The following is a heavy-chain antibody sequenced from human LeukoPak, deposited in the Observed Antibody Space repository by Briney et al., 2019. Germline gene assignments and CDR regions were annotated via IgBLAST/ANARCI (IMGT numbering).Heavy chain of an antibody. Sequence: PGGSLRLSCAASGFTFSSYWMSWVRQAPGKGLEWVANIKQDGSGKYYVDSVKGRFTISRDNAKNSLYLQMNSLRAEDTAVYYCARETTGPTGGAFDIWGQGTMVTVSS. V-gene: IGHV3-7*01. D-gene: IGHD1/OR15-1a*01. J-gene: IGHJ3*02. CDR1: GFTFSSYW. CDR2: IKQDGSGK. CDR3: ARETTGPTGGAFDI.